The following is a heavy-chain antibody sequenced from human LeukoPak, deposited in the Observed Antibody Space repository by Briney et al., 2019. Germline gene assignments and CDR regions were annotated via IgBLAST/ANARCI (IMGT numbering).Heavy chain of an antibody. CDR1: GFTLSSYA. V-gene: IGHV3-23*01. CDR2: ISGSGGST. Sequence: GGSLRLSCAASGFTLSSYAMSWVRQAPGKGLEWVSAISGSGGSTYYADSVKGRFTISRDNSKNTLYLQMNSLRAEDTAVYYCAKDNSGTGGYYFDYWGQGTLVTVSS. D-gene: IGHD3-10*01. J-gene: IGHJ4*02. CDR3: AKDNSGTGGYYFDY.